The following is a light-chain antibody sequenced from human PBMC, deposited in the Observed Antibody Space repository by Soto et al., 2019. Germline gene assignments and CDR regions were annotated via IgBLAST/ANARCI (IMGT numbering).Light chain of an antibody. V-gene: IGKV3-11*01. CDR1: QNVGSN. CDR2: DAS. J-gene: IGKJ2*01. Sequence: DIVLTQSPATLSLSPGERATLSCRASQNVGSNVAWYQQKAGQAPRLLIYDASNRATGVRARFSGSGSGTDFTLSISSLDPQAFAFYFCQQLTRNTFGQGSKLEI. CDR3: QQLTRNT.